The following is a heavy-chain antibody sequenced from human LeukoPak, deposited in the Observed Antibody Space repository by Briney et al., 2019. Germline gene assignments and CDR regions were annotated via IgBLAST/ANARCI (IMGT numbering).Heavy chain of an antibody. CDR2: IYPGDSDT. Sequence: GESLKISCKVSGYSFTSYWIVWVRQIPGRGLEWMGTIYPGDSDTRYSPSFQGQVTISADKSISTAYLQWSSLKASDTAMYYCARRSTSCYFDYWGQGTLVTVSS. V-gene: IGHV5-51*01. CDR1: GYSFTSYW. CDR3: ARRSTSCYFDY. D-gene: IGHD2-2*01. J-gene: IGHJ4*02.